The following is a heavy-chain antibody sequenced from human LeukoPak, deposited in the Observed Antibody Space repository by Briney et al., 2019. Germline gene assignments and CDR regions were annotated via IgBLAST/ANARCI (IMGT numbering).Heavy chain of an antibody. D-gene: IGHD3-10*01. V-gene: IGHV2-70*11. CDR1: GFSLTTGRMG. CDR3: ARIQERVYFDY. J-gene: IGHJ4*02. CDR2: IDWDDDK. Sequence: FGPALVKPTQTLTLTCSFSGFSLTTGRMGMSWIRQPPGKALEWLARIDWDDDKYYSTSLRPRLTISKDTSKNQVVLTLTNMDPLDTATYYCARIQERVYFDYWGQGILVTVSS.